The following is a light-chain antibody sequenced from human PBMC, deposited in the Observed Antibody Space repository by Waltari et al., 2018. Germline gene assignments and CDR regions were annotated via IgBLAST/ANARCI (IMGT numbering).Light chain of an antibody. J-gene: IGLJ2*01. CDR3: GTWDSSLSAVV. V-gene: IGLV1-51*01. Sequence: QSVLTQPPSVSAAPGQKVTISCSGSSSNIGNNYVSWYQQLPGTAPNLLIYDNHKRPSGIPDRFSGSKSGTSATLGITGLQTGDEADYYCGTWDSSLSAVVFGGGTKLTVL. CDR2: DNH. CDR1: SSNIGNNY.